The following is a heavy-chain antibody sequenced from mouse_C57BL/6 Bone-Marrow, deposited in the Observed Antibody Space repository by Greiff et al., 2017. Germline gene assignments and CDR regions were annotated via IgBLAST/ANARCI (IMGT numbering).Heavy chain of an antibody. CDR1: GYTFTSYW. CDR2: IDPNSGGT. J-gene: IGHJ4*01. V-gene: IGHV1-72*01. CDR3: ARSLVICYGSSGYAMDY. D-gene: IGHD1-1*01. Sequence: VQLQQSGAELVKPGASVKLSCKASGYTFTSYWMHWVKQRPGRGLEWIGRIDPNSGGTKYNEKFKSKATLTVDKPSSTAYMQLSSLTSEDSAVYYCARSLVICYGSSGYAMDYWGQGTSVTVSS.